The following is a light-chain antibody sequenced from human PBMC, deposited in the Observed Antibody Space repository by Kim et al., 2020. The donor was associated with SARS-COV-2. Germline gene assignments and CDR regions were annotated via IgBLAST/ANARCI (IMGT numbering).Light chain of an antibody. CDR2: GAS. Sequence: SPGARATLSCRASQSLSHSYLAWYQQKPGQAPRLLIYGASTRATGIPDRFSGSRSGTDFTLTISRLEPEDFAVYYCQQYSNSPRTFGQGTKVDIK. CDR1: QSLSHSY. V-gene: IGKV3-20*01. CDR3: QQYSNSPRT. J-gene: IGKJ1*01.